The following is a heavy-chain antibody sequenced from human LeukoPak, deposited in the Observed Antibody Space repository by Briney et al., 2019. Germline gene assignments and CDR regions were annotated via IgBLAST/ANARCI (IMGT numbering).Heavy chain of an antibody. CDR3: ARDRGTVTLVWFDP. CDR1: GGSISSYY. J-gene: IGHJ5*02. Sequence: SETLSLTCTVSGGSISSYYWSWIRQPPGKGLEWIGYIYYSGSTNYNPSLKSRVTISVDTSKNQFSLKLSSVTAADTAVYYCARDRGTVTLVWFDPWGQGTLVTVSS. CDR2: IYYSGST. D-gene: IGHD4-11*01. V-gene: IGHV4-59*12.